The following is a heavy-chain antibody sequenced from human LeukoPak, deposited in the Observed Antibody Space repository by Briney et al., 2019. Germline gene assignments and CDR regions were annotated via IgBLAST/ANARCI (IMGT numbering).Heavy chain of an antibody. CDR2: IYTSGST. CDR1: GGSISSGSYY. Sequence: SETLSLTCTVPGGSISSGSYYWSWIRQPAGKGLEWIGRIYTSGSTNYNPSLKSRVTISVNTSKNQFSLTLSSVTAADTAVYYCARSDGYGLVGIWGQGTMVTVSS. D-gene: IGHD3-10*01. J-gene: IGHJ3*02. CDR3: ARSDGYGLVGI. V-gene: IGHV4-61*02.